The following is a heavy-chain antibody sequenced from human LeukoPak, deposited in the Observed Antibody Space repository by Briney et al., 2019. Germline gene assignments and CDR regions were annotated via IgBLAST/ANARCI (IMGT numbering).Heavy chain of an antibody. Sequence: ASVKVSCKASGYTFTSYDINWVRQATGQGLEWMGWMNPNSDNTGYAQKFQGRVTMTRNTSISTAYMELSSLRSEDTAVYYCARAYTMVRGAYYYYMDVWGKGTTVTVSS. V-gene: IGHV1-8*01. CDR2: MNPNSDNT. CDR3: ARAYTMVRGAYYYYMDV. D-gene: IGHD3-10*01. CDR1: GYTFTSYD. J-gene: IGHJ6*03.